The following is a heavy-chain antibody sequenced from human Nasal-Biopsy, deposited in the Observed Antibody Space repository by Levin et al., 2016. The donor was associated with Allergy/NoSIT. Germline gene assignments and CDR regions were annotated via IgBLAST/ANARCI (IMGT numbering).Heavy chain of an antibody. CDR2: IYPGDSDT. V-gene: IGHV5-51*01. CDR1: GYTFTTHW. J-gene: IGHJ4*02. Sequence: GGSLRLSCKANGYTFTTHWIGWVRQMPGKGLEWMGIIYPGDSDTRYSPSFQGQVTISADKSITTAYLQWSSLKASDSAIYYCARRRDGFGDYWGQGTLVTVSS. CDR3: ARRRDGFGDY. D-gene: IGHD3-16*01.